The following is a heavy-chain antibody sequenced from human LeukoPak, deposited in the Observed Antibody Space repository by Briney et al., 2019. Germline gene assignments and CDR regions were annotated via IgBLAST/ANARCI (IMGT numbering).Heavy chain of an antibody. CDR2: ISGSGGST. J-gene: IGHJ4*02. D-gene: IGHD6-13*01. CDR3: AKAYSSSYLYFDY. Sequence: PGGSLRLSCAASGFTFSSYAMSWFRQAPGKGLEWVSAISGSGGSTYYADSVKGRFTISRDNSKNTLYLQMNSLRAEDTAVYYCAKAYSSSYLYFDYWGQGTLVTVSS. CDR1: GFTFSSYA. V-gene: IGHV3-23*01.